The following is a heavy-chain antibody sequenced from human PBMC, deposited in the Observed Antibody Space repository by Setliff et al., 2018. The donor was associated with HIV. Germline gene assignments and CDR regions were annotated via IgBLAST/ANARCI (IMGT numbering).Heavy chain of an antibody. V-gene: IGHV5-51*01. D-gene: IGHD3-9*01. CDR1: GYSFPNDW. CDR3: TRHPLRPGIAGYFYFVDV. J-gene: IGHJ6*03. CDR2: IFPRDSET. Sequence: PGESLKISCKDSGYSFPNDWIGWVRQKPGKGLEWVAIIFPRDSETRYSPSFEGQVTISVDRSLNTVYLQWSRLRASDSAIYYCTRHPLRPGIAGYFYFVDVWGTGTTVTSP.